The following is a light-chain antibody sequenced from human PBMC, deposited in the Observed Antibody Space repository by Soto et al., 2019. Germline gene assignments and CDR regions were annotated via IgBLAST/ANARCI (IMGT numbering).Light chain of an antibody. CDR3: KQYGSSPGT. CDR2: DTS. J-gene: IGKJ1*01. CDR1: QSVRDRY. V-gene: IGKV3-20*01. Sequence: EIVLTQSPGTLSLSPGERATLSCRASQSVRDRYLAWYQQKPGQAPSLLIYDTSTRATGVPDRFSGSGSGTVLALTISRVEPEDFAIYFCKQYGSSPGTFGQGTNVEI.